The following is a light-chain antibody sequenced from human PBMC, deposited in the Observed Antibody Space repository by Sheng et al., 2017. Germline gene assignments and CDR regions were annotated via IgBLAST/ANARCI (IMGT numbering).Light chain of an antibody. V-gene: IGKV3-11*01. CDR1: QSVSSY. CDR3: QQRSNWPIT. CDR2: DAS. J-gene: IGKJ5*01. Sequence: EIVLTQSPGTLSLSPGERATLSCRASQSVSSYLAWYQQKPGQAPRLLIHDASNRATGIPGRFSGSGSGTEFTLTISSLEPEDSAVYFCQQRSNWPITFGQGTRLEIK.